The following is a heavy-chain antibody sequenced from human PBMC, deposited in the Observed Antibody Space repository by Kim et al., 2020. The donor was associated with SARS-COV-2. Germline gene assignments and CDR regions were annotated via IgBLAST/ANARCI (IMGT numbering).Heavy chain of an antibody. CDR3: AKEGAAAGTHTYYGMDV. J-gene: IGHJ6*02. D-gene: IGHD6-13*01. Sequence: VKGQFTISRDNTKNTLYLQMNSLRAEDTAVYYCAKEGAAAGTHTYYGMDVWGQGTTVTVSS. V-gene: IGHV3-30*02.